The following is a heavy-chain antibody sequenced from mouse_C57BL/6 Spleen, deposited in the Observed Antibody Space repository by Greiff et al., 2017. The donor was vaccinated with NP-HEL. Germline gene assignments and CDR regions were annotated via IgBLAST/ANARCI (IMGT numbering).Heavy chain of an antibody. CDR1: GYALSSSW. V-gene: IGHV1-82*01. Sequence: QVQLQQSGPELVKPGASVKISCKASGYALSSSWMNWVKQRPGKGLEWIGRIYPGDGDTNYNGKFKGKATLTADKSSSTAYMQLSSLTSEDSAVYFAARSRYYNGSSYDYAMDYWGQGTSVTVSS. CDR2: IYPGDGDT. CDR3: ARSRYYNGSSYDYAMDY. D-gene: IGHD1-1*01. J-gene: IGHJ4*01.